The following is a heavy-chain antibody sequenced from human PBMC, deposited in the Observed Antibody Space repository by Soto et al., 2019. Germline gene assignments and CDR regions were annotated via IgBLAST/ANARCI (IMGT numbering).Heavy chain of an antibody. CDR3: ARRTVGWYFDL. CDR2: ISGSGGST. V-gene: IGHV3-23*01. Sequence: EVQLLESGGGLVQPGGSLRLSCAASGFTFSIYAMNWVRQAPGKGLEWVSVISGSGGSTYYADSVKGRCTISRDNSKNPLYLQMNSLRADDTAVYYCARRTVGWYFDLWGRGTLVTVSS. D-gene: IGHD4-17*01. J-gene: IGHJ2*01. CDR1: GFTFSIYA.